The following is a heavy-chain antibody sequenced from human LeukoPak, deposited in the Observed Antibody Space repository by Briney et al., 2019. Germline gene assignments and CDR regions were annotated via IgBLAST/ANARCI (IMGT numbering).Heavy chain of an antibody. CDR2: IIPIFGTA. D-gene: IGHD6-13*01. J-gene: IGHJ4*02. CDR1: GGTFSSYA. V-gene: IGHV1-69*13. Sequence: GASVKVSCKASGGTFSSYAISWVRQAPGQGLEWMGGIIPIFGTANYAQKFQGRVTITADESTSTAYMELSSLRSEDTAVYYCARDQIPGPSAAAAGTPGDYWGQGTLVTVSS. CDR3: ARDQIPGPSAAAAGTPGDY.